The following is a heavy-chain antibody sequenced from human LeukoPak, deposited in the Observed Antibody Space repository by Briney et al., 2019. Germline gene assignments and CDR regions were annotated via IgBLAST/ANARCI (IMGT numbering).Heavy chain of an antibody. CDR2: IKQDGSEK. CDR1: GFTFSTYW. V-gene: IGHV3-7*03. CDR3: ARVEGYSYGYFDY. Sequence: PGGPLRLSCAASGFTFSTYWMSWVRQAPRKGLEWVANIKQDGSEKYYVDSVKGRFTISRDNAKNSLYLQMNSLRAEDTAVYYCARVEGYSYGYFDYWGQGTLVTVSS. D-gene: IGHD5-18*01. J-gene: IGHJ4*02.